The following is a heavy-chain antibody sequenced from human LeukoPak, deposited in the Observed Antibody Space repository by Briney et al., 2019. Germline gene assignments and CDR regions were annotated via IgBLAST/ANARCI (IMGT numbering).Heavy chain of an antibody. CDR3: ARAPGIAAADTHFDF. J-gene: IGHJ4*02. D-gene: IGHD6-13*01. CDR2: IYYSGSA. V-gene: IGHV4-59*01. Sequence: PSETLSLTCTVSGGSLSSYYWSWIRQPPGKGLEWIGYIYYSGSAKYNPSLKSRVTISVDTSKNQFSLKLSSVTAGDTAVYYCARAPGIAAADTHFDFWGQGTLVTVSS. CDR1: GGSLSSYY.